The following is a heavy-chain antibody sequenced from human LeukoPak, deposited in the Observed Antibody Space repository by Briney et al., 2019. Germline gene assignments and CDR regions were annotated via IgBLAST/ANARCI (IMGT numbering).Heavy chain of an antibody. V-gene: IGHV3-7*01. Sequence: GGSLRLSCAASGFTFSSYWMTWVRQGPGRGLEWVANIKPDGSLIYYVDSVKGRFTISRDNAKNSLYLQMNSLRAEDTAVYYCAKWELYSGFYYIDYWGQGTLATVSS. CDR3: AKWELYSGFYYIDY. CDR2: IKPDGSLI. CDR1: GFTFSSYW. J-gene: IGHJ4*02. D-gene: IGHD1-26*01.